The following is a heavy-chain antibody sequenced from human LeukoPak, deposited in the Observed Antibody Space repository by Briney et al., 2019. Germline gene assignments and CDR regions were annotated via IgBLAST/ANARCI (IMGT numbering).Heavy chain of an antibody. Sequence: GGSLRLSCAASGFTFSSYWMHWVRQAPGKGLVWVSRINSDGSSTSYADSVKGRFTISRDNAKNTLYLQMNSLRAEDTAVYYCAGVISGWTLKDYWGQGTLVTVSS. CDR2: INSDGSST. D-gene: IGHD6-19*01. J-gene: IGHJ4*02. CDR1: GFTFSSYW. CDR3: AGVISGWTLKDY. V-gene: IGHV3-74*01.